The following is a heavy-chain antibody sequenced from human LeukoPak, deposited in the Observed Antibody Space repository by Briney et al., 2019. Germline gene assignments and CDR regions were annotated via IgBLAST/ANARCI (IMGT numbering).Heavy chain of an antibody. V-gene: IGHV3-23*01. CDR2: ISGSGGRT. Sequence: GASLSLSCAASGFTFSSYAMSWVRQAPGKGLEWVSGISGSGGRTYYADSVKGRFTISRDNSKNTLYLQMNSLRAKDTAVYYCAKPRYSSSWYWFDPWGQGTLVTVSS. J-gene: IGHJ5*02. CDR1: GFTFSSYA. D-gene: IGHD6-13*01. CDR3: AKPRYSSSWYWFDP.